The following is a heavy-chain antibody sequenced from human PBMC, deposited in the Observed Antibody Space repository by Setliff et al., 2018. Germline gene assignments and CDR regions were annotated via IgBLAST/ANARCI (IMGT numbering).Heavy chain of an antibody. Sequence: SVKVSCKASGGTFSSYAISWVRQAPGQGLEWMGGIIPIFGTANYAQKFQGRVTITADKSTNTAYMDLSSLRSEDTAAYYCAGSTLEGRVVGGASTMNDFPNPLQPLPWG. J-gene: IGHJ5*02. CDR3: AGSTLEGRVVGGASTMNDFPNPLQPLP. CDR2: IIPIFGTA. V-gene: IGHV1-69*06. CDR1: GGTFSSYA. D-gene: IGHD2-21*01.